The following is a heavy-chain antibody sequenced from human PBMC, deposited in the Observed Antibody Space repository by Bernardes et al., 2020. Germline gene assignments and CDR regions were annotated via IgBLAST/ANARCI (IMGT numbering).Heavy chain of an antibody. Sequence: GGSLRLSCAASGLTFSSYAMNWVRQAPGKGLEWVSGISGSGGGTYYADSVKGRFTIARDNSKNTLYLQMNSLRGDDTAGYYCAKDPAYDYIWGSQSDSDDWGQGTTDTVSS. CDR3: AKDPAYDYIWGSQSDSDD. CDR2: ISGSGGGT. J-gene: IGHJ6*01. D-gene: IGHD3-16*01. V-gene: IGHV3-23*01. CDR1: GLTFSSYA.